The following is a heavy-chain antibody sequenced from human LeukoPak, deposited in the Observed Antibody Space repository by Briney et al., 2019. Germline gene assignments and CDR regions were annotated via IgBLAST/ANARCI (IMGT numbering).Heavy chain of an antibody. CDR3: ARGAARGVPAAFY. CDR2: ISYDGSNK. CDR1: GFTFSSYA. D-gene: IGHD2-2*01. J-gene: IGHJ4*02. Sequence: GRSLRLSCAASGFTFSSYAMHWVRQAPGKGLEWVAVISYDGSNKYYADSVKGRFTISRDNSKNTLYLQMNSLRAEDTAVYYRARGAARGVPAAFYWGQGTLVTVSS. V-gene: IGHV3-30*04.